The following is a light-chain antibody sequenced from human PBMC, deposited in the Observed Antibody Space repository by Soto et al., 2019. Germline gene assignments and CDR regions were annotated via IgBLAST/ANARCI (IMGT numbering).Light chain of an antibody. Sequence: QSALTQPASVSGSPGQSITISCAGTMRDVGAYKLVSWYQQHPGRAPQLIIYEVRNRPSGISFRFSGSKSGNTASLTISGLQAEDEADYYCSSYTSKSSLIFGGGTKVTVL. V-gene: IGLV2-14*01. CDR1: MRDVGAYKL. CDR2: EVR. CDR3: SSYTSKSSLI. J-gene: IGLJ2*01.